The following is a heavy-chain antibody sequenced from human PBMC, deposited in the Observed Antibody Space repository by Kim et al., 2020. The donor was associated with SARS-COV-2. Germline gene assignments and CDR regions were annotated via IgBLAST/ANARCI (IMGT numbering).Heavy chain of an antibody. CDR2: IYYSGST. D-gene: IGHD6-13*01. V-gene: IGHV4-39*01. CDR1: SGSISSIIYY. Sequence: SETLSLTCTVSSGSISSIIYYWGWIRQPPGKGLEWIGSIYYSGSTYYNPSLKSRVTISVDTSKNQFSLKLSSVTAADTAVYYCARRPSSFRATEYYFDYWGQGTLVTVSS. J-gene: IGHJ4*02. CDR3: ARRPSSFRATEYYFDY.